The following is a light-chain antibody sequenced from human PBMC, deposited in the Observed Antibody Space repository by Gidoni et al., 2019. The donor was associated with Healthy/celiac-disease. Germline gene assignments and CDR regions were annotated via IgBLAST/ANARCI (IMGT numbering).Light chain of an antibody. CDR1: QSISSNY. J-gene: IGKJ2*01. V-gene: IGKV3-20*01. CDR2: GAS. Sequence: EFVLTPSPGTLSLSPGERATLSCRASQSISSNYLAWYQQKPGQAPRLLIYGASTRATGIPDRFSGSGSGTDFTLTISRLEPEDFAVYYCQHYGNSPPYTFGQGTKLEIK. CDR3: QHYGNSPPYT.